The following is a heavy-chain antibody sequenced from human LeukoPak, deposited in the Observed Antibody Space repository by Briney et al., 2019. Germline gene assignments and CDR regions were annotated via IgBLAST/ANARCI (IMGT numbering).Heavy chain of an antibody. J-gene: IGHJ4*02. CDR3: ARGEHIGSWLIDF. Sequence: GGSLRLSCGASGFTFIHHGMNWVRQAPGKGLEWIAFISGSSEATDLVDSVRGRFTISRDNAKSSLYLQMNSLRNDDTAVYYCARGEHIGSWLIDFWGQGTLVTVSS. CDR1: GFTFIHHG. CDR2: ISGSSEAT. V-gene: IGHV3-48*02. D-gene: IGHD2-21*01.